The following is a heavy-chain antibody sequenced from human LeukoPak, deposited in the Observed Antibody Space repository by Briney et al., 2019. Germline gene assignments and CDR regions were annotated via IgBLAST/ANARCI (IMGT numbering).Heavy chain of an antibody. CDR2: ISSSGSTI. Sequence: QPGGSLRLSCAASGFTFSSYEMNWVRQAPGKGLEWVSYISSSGSTIYYADSVKGRFTISRDNSKNTLYLQMNSLRAEDTAVYYCAKDGYYYDSSGYFDYWGQGTLVTVSS. CDR3: AKDGYYYDSSGYFDY. J-gene: IGHJ4*02. D-gene: IGHD3-22*01. CDR1: GFTFSSYE. V-gene: IGHV3-48*03.